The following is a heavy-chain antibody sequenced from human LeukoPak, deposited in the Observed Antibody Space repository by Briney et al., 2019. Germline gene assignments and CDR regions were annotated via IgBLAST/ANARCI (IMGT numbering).Heavy chain of an antibody. CDR3: ARHFDSSGWYSNYYYYGMDV. CDR1: GGSFSGYY. D-gene: IGHD6-19*01. V-gene: IGHV4-34*01. CDR2: INHSGSA. Sequence: SETLSLTCAVSGGSFSGYYWNWIRQTPQKGLEWIGEINHSGSAYYNPSLKSRVTISVDTSKNQFSLKLSSVTAADTAVYYCARHFDSSGWYSNYYYYGMDVWGQGTTVTVSS. J-gene: IGHJ6*02.